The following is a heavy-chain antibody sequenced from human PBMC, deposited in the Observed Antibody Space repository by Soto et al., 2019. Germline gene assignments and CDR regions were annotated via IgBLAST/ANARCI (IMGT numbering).Heavy chain of an antibody. D-gene: IGHD6-19*01. CDR3: ARERXGAVAGSNYYYYYGMDV. J-gene: IGHJ6*02. CDR2: IIPIFGTA. Sequence: SVKVSCKASGGTFSSYAISWVRQAPGQGLEWRGGIIPIFGTANYAQKFQGRVTITADKSTSTAYMELSSLRSEDTAVYYCARERXGAVAGSNYYYYYGMDVWGQGTTVTVSS. CDR1: GGTFSSYA. V-gene: IGHV1-69*06.